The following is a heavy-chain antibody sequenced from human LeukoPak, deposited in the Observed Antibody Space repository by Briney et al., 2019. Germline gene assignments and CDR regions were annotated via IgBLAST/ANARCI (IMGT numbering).Heavy chain of an antibody. Sequence: PGGSLRLSCAASGFTFSSYAMSWVRQAPGKGLEWVSSISHSSTYIFYADSVKGRFTISRDNAKNSLYVQMNSLRAEDSAVYYCVRQGYSYDGGDYYYDGLDIWGQGTTVTVSS. D-gene: IGHD5-18*01. J-gene: IGHJ6*02. CDR2: ISHSSTYI. CDR1: GFTFSSYA. V-gene: IGHV3-21*01. CDR3: VRQGYSYDGGDYYYDGLDI.